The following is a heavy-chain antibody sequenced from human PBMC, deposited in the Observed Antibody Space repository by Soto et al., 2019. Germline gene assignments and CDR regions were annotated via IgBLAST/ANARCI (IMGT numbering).Heavy chain of an antibody. CDR1: GYTFTSYE. V-gene: IGHV1-46*01. CDR3: ARDTAPSDV. Sequence: ASVKVSCKASGYTFTSYEMYWVRQAPGQGLEWMGIINPSGGSTTYAQKFQGWVTMTRDTSISTAYMELSRLRSEDTAVYYCARDTAPSDVWGQGTTVTVSS. D-gene: IGHD4-17*01. CDR2: INPSGGST. J-gene: IGHJ6*02.